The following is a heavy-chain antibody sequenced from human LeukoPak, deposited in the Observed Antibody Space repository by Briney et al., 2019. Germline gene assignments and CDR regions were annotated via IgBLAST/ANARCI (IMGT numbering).Heavy chain of an antibody. Sequence: ASVKVSCKAYGYTFTGYYMHWVRQAPGQGLEWLGWINPNSGGTNYAQKFQGRVTMTRDTSISTAYMELSRLRSDDTAVYYCARGFYYDSSGSPDDGMDVWGQGTTVTVSS. D-gene: IGHD3-22*01. CDR1: GYTFTGYY. V-gene: IGHV1-2*02. CDR2: INPNSGGT. J-gene: IGHJ6*02. CDR3: ARGFYYDSSGSPDDGMDV.